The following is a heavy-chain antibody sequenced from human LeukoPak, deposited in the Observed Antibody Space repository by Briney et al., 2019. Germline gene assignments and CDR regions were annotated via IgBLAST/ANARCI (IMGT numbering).Heavy chain of an antibody. D-gene: IGHD1-26*01. V-gene: IGHV5-51*01. Sequence: GESLKISCKGSGYSFTSYWIGRVRQMPGKGLELMGIIYPGDSDTRYSPSFQGQVTISADKSISTAYLQWSSLKASDTAMYYCARRRDLYSGSYYPFDYWGQGTLVTVSS. J-gene: IGHJ4*02. CDR1: GYSFTSYW. CDR3: ARRRDLYSGSYYPFDY. CDR2: IYPGDSDT.